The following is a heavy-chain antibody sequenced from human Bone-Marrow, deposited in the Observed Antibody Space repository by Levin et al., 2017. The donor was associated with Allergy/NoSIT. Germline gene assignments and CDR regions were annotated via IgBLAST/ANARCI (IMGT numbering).Heavy chain of an antibody. Sequence: GESLKISCAASGFTFSNYAMNWVRQAPGKGLEWVSTISGSGDSTYYADSVKGRFTISRDNSKNTLLLQMNSLRSEDTAVYYCAKRFGYDTGSYPNYWGQGTLVTVSS. CDR2: ISGSGDST. D-gene: IGHD3-10*01. J-gene: IGHJ4*02. CDR1: GFTFSNYA. CDR3: AKRFGYDTGSYPNY. V-gene: IGHV3-23*01.